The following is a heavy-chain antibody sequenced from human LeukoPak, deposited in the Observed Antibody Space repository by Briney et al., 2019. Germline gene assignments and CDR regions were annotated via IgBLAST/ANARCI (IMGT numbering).Heavy chain of an antibody. J-gene: IGHJ5*02. CDR1: GGSISSSSYY. D-gene: IGHD5-12*01. CDR2: IYYSGST. V-gene: IGHV4-39*07. Sequence: PSETLSLTCTVSGGSISSSSYYWGWIRQPPGKGLEWIGSIYYSGSTYYNPSLKSRVTISVDTSKNQFSLKLSSVTAADTAVYYCARDLGQRGYSGYGIDPWGQGTLVTVSS. CDR3: ARDLGQRGYSGYGIDP.